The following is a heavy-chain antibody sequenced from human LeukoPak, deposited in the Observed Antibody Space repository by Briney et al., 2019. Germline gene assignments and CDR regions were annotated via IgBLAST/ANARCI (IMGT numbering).Heavy chain of an antibody. CDR3: AKTTIGYSSGRYPGWPVDY. J-gene: IGHJ4*02. D-gene: IGHD6-19*01. V-gene: IGHV3-23*01. CDR1: GFTFSSYA. Sequence: GGSLRLSCAASGFTFSSYAMSWVRQTPGKGLEWVSGISGSGGSTYYADSVKGGFTISRENSKKTVYLQMNSLRAEDTAVYYCAKTTIGYSSGRYPGWPVDYWGQGTLVTVSS. CDR2: ISGSGGST.